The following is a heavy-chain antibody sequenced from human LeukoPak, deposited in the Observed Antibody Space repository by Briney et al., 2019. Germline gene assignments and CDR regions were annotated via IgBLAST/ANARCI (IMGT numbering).Heavy chain of an antibody. V-gene: IGHV5-10-1*01. CDR3: ARHEERLGYYYYGMDV. CDR1: GSNFTSYW. D-gene: IGHD2-21*01. J-gene: IGHJ6*04. Sequence: PGASLQISCKGSGSNFTSYWISGVRQLPGKGLEGMGRIDPSDSYTNYSASFQGHVTISADKSISTAYLQWSSLKASDTAMYYCARHEERLGYYYYGMDVWGKGTTVTVSS. CDR2: IDPSDSYT.